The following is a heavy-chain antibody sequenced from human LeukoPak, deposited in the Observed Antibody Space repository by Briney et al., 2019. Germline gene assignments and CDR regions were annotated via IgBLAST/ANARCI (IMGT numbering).Heavy chain of an antibody. V-gene: IGHV1-2*02. Sequence: ASVKVSCKASGYTFTGYYLHWVREAPGQGLEWMGWINPNSGDTKYAQKFQGRVTMTRDTSISTAYMEVRSDDTAVYYCARKNYYDTSGRFDCWGQGTLVTVSS. CDR3: ARKNYYDTSGRFDC. J-gene: IGHJ4*02. D-gene: IGHD3-22*01. CDR1: GYTFTGYY. CDR2: INPNSGDT.